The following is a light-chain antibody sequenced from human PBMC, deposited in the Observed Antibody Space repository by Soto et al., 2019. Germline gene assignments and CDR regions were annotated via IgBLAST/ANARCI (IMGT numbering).Light chain of an antibody. CDR2: DAS. Sequence: EIVLTQSPATLSLSPGERATLSCRASQSVSSYLAWYQQKPGQAPRLLIYDASNRATGIPARFSGSGSGTYFTLTISSLEPADFAVYYCQQRSNWPPARTFGGGTKVESK. CDR1: QSVSSY. J-gene: IGKJ4*01. CDR3: QQRSNWPPART. V-gene: IGKV3-11*01.